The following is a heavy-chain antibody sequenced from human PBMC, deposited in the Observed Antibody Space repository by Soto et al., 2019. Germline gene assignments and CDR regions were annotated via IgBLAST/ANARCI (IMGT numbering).Heavy chain of an antibody. J-gene: IGHJ4*02. CDR2: INAGNGNT. V-gene: IGHV1-3*01. CDR3: ASEIAVAGYDY. CDR1: GYTVTSYA. Sequence: QVQLVQSGAEVKKPGASVKVSCKASGYTVTSYAMHWVRQAPGQRLEWMGWINAGNGNTKYSQKFQGRVTITRDTSASTAYMELSSLRSEDTAVYYCASEIAVAGYDYWGQGTLVTVSS. D-gene: IGHD6-19*01.